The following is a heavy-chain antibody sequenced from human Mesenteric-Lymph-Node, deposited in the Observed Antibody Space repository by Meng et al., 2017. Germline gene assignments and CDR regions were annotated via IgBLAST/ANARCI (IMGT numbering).Heavy chain of an antibody. D-gene: IGHD3-22*01. CDR2: IIPMFGTA. V-gene: IGHV1-69*06. Sequence: SVKVSCKASGGTFNNYAINWVRQAPGQGLEWMGGIIPMFGTADYAQKFQGRVTMTADKSTSTAYMELSRLRSDDTAVYYCARDLALDLYYYDSSGYYSLDYWGQGTLVTVSS. J-gene: IGHJ4*02. CDR3: ARDLALDLYYYDSSGYYSLDY. CDR1: GGTFNNYA.